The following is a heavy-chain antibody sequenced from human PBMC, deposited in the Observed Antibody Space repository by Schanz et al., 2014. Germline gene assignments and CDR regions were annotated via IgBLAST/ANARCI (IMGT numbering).Heavy chain of an antibody. CDR3: ARGGADSAMAHEY. V-gene: IGHV3-74*01. CDR2: LNFDETYT. J-gene: IGHJ4*02. CDR1: GFPFSRYW. Sequence: VQLVESGGELLQPGGSLRLSCDASGFPFSRYWMHWVRQAPGKGLEWVSRLNFDETYTSYADSVKGRFTISRDNAKNTVYLQMTSLRVEDTAVYYCARGGADSAMAHEYWGRGTLVTVSS. D-gene: IGHD5-18*01.